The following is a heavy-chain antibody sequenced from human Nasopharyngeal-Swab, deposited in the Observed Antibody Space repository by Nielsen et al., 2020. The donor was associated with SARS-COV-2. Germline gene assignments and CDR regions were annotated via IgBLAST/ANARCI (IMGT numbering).Heavy chain of an antibody. Sequence: WVRQAPGQGLEWTGGIIPILGIANYAQKFQGRVTITADKSTSTAYMELSSLRSEDTAVYYCARGGADDILTGPYYYYYYMDVWGKGTTVTVSS. CDR2: IIPILGIA. D-gene: IGHD3-9*01. CDR3: ARGGADDILTGPYYYYYYMDV. V-gene: IGHV1-69*10. J-gene: IGHJ6*03.